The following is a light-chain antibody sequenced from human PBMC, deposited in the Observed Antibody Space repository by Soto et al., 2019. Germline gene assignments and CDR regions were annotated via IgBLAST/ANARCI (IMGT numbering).Light chain of an antibody. V-gene: IGLV2-11*01. CDR1: SSDVGGYNY. CDR2: DVN. CDR3: CSYGGSFYV. J-gene: IGLJ1*01. Sequence: QSVLTQPHSVSGSPGQSVAISCSGTSSDVGGYNYVSWYQQHPGKAPKLIIFDVNKRPSGVPDRFSGSKSGSTASLTISGLQAEDEADYSCCSYGGSFYVVGTGTKVTGL.